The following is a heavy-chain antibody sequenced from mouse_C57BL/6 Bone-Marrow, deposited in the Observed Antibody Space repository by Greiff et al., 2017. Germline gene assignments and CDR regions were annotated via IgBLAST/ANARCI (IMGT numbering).Heavy chain of an antibody. V-gene: IGHV1-26*01. CDR1: GYTFTDYY. CDR3: ARRSLLPWFAY. J-gene: IGHJ3*01. D-gene: IGHD2-1*01. CDR2: INPNNGGT. Sequence: VQLQQSGPELVKPGASVKISCKASGYTFTDYYMNWVKQSHGKSLEWIGDINPNNGGTSYNQKFKGKDTLTVDKSSSTAYMELRSLTSEDAAVYYCARRSLLPWFAYWGQGTLGTVSA.